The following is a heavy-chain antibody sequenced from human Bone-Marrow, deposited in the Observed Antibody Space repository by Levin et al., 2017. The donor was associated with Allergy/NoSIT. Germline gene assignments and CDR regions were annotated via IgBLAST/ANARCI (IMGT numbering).Heavy chain of an antibody. J-gene: IGHJ4*02. CDR2: IVVGSGKT. Sequence: SVKVSCKASGFTFSTSAVQWVRQARGQGLEWIGWIVVGSGKTDYAQEFQERVTITRDMSTSTVYMELTSLRSEDTAVYYCTAGDSGDWYYKPGLGNYWGQGTLVTVSS. CDR3: TAGDSGDWYYKPGLGNY. D-gene: IGHD6-13*01. CDR1: GFTFSTSA. V-gene: IGHV1-58*01.